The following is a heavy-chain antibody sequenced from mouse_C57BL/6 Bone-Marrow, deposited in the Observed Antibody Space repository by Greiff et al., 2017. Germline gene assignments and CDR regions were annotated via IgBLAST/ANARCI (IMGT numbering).Heavy chain of an antibody. CDR1: GFTFSSYA. Sequence: EVQLVESGGGLVKPGGSLKLSCAASGFTFSSYAMSWVRQTPEKRLEWVATISDGGSYTYYPDNVKGRFTISRDNAKNNLYLQMSHLKSEDTAMYYCARGGSSYRYFDYWGQGTTLTVSS. D-gene: IGHD1-1*01. J-gene: IGHJ2*01. CDR3: ARGGSSYRYFDY. V-gene: IGHV5-4*01. CDR2: ISDGGSYT.